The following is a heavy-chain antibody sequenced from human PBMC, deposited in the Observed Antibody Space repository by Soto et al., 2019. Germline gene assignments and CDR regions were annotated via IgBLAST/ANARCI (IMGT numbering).Heavy chain of an antibody. J-gene: IGHJ5*02. V-gene: IGHV1-2*04. D-gene: IGHD3-3*01. CDR3: ARGGTIRQTTFGLVIVGRFDP. Sequence: QVQLVQSGAEVKKPGASVRVSCTTSGYSLTGYYLHWVRQAPGQGLEWMGRINPKSCDTDYAQKFQGWVTMTTDTSINTAYMDLTRLTSNDTAIYYCARGGTIRQTTFGLVIVGRFDPWGQGTLVTVSS. CDR1: GYSLTGYY. CDR2: INPKSCDT.